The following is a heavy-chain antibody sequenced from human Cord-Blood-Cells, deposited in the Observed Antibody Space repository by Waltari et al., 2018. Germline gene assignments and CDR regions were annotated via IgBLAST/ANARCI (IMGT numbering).Heavy chain of an antibody. CDR2: INTNSGGT. V-gene: IGHV1-2*02. D-gene: IGHD1-1*01. CDR3: ARSRPAERDY. Sequence: QVQLVQSGAEVKKPGASVKVSCKASGYTFTGYYIHWGRQAPGQGLEWMGWINTNSGGTNYAQKFQGRVTMTSDTSISTADMEMSRMRSDDTAVYDCARSRPAERDYWGPGTLVTVSS. J-gene: IGHJ4*02. CDR1: GYTFTGYY.